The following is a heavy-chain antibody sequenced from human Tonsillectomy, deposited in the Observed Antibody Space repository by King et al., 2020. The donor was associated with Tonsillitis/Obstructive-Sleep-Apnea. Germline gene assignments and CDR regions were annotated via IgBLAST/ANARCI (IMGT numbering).Heavy chain of an antibody. V-gene: IGHV4-59*08. CDR1: GGSISSYY. J-gene: IGHJ4*02. CDR2: IYYSGST. CDR3: ARHDAAVTTEYYFDY. Sequence: QLQESGPGLVKPSETLSLTCTVSGGSISSYYWSWIRQPSGKGLEWIGYIYYSGSTNYNPSLKSRVTISVDTSKNQFSLKGSSVTAADTAVYYCARHDAAVTTEYYFDYWGQGTLVTVSS. D-gene: IGHD4-17*01.